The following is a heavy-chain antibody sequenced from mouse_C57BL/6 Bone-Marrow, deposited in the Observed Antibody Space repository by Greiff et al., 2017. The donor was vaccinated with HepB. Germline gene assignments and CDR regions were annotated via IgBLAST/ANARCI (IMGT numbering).Heavy chain of an antibody. CDR1: GYTFTSYW. CDR3: ARSSITTVVATKYYAMDY. J-gene: IGHJ4*01. Sequence: QVQLQQSGAELVKPGASVKLSCKASGYTFTSYWMHWVKQRPGQGLEWIGMIHPNSGSTNYNEKFKSKATLTVDKSSSTAYMQLSSLTSEDSAVYYCARSSITTVVATKYYAMDYWGQGTSVTVSS. D-gene: IGHD1-1*01. V-gene: IGHV1-64*01. CDR2: IHPNSGST.